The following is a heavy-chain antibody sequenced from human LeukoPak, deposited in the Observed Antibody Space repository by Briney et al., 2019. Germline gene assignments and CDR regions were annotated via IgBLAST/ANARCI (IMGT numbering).Heavy chain of an antibody. CDR3: ATHRRPGSGGYENAFEI. CDR2: IYDGGST. CDR1: GASIGSTTYY. D-gene: IGHD5-12*01. Sequence: SETLSLTCTVSGASIGSTTYYWDWFRQPPGKGLEWIGYIYDGGSTHYNPSLKSRLTMSVDTSKNHFSLRLNTVTAADTAIYYCATHRRPGSGGYENAFEIWGQGTMVTVSS. J-gene: IGHJ3*02. V-gene: IGHV4-39*01.